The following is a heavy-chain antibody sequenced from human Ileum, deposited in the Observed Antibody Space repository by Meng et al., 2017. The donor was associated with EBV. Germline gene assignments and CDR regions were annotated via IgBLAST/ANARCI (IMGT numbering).Heavy chain of an antibody. Sequence: QVQLVQSGAEVKKPGASVKVPCEASGFIFTSYAISWVRQAPGQGLQYMGWISAYNGNTNYAQELQGRVTMTTDTSTSTAYMELRSLRFDDTAVYYCARFYCSSTSCPHVLFDYWGQGTLVTVSS. CDR2: ISAYNGNT. V-gene: IGHV1-18*01. CDR1: GFIFTSYA. D-gene: IGHD2-2*01. CDR3: ARFYCSSTSCPHVLFDY. J-gene: IGHJ4*02.